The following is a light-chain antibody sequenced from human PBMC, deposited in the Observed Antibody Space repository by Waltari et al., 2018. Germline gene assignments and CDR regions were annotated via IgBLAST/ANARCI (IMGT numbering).Light chain of an antibody. J-gene: IGLJ2*01. Sequence: QSALTQPPSASGSPGQSVTIPCTGTSSDVGRYNYVSWYQQHPGKAPKPMIYEVSKRPSGVPARLSGSKSGNTPSLTVSGLQAEDEADYYCSSYAGSNNVVFGGGTKLTVL. CDR3: SSYAGSNNVV. CDR2: EVS. V-gene: IGLV2-8*01. CDR1: SSDVGRYNY.